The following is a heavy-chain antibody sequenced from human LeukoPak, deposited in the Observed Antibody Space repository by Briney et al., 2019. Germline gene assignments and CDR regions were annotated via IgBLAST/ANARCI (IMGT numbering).Heavy chain of an antibody. CDR3: AREYCSGGSCYSIYYYGMDV. CDR1: GGSISSGGYY. Sequence: ASETLSLTCTVSGGSISSGGYYWSWIRQHPGKGLEWIGYIYYSGSTYYNPSLKSRITISVDTSKNQFSLKLSSVTAADTAVYYCAREYCSGGSCYSIYYYGMDVWGQGTTVTVSS. V-gene: IGHV4-30-4*08. D-gene: IGHD2-15*01. J-gene: IGHJ6*02. CDR2: IYYSGST.